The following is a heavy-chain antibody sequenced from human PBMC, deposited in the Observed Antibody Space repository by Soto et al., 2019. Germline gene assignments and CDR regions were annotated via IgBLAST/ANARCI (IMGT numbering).Heavy chain of an antibody. D-gene: IGHD6-6*01. CDR2: IYYSGST. Sequence: KPSETLSLTCTVSGGSISSYYWSWIRQPPGKGLEWIGYIYYSGSTNYNPSLKSRVTISVDTSKNQFSLKLSSVTAADTAVYYCARGYSRSYTSDYWGQGTLVTVSS. CDR1: GGSISSYY. J-gene: IGHJ4*02. V-gene: IGHV4-59*01. CDR3: ARGYSRSYTSDY.